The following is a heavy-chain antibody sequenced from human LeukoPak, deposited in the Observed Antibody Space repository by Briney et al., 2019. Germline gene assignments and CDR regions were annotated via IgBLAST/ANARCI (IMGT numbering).Heavy chain of an antibody. D-gene: IGHD2-2*01. J-gene: IGHJ6*02. CDR2: IIPILGIA. Sequence: ASVKVSCKASGGTFSSYAISWVRQAPRQGLEWMGRIIPILGIANYAQKFQGRVTITADKSTSTAYMELSSLRSEDTAVYYCARDAHCSSTSCYALNYYYDMDVWGQGATVTVSS. CDR1: GGTFSSYA. V-gene: IGHV1-69*04. CDR3: ARDAHCSSTSCYALNYYYDMDV.